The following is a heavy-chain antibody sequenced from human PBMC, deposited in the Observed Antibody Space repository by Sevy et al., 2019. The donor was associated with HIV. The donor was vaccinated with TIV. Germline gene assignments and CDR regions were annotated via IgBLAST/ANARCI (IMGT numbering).Heavy chain of an antibody. CDR3: ARAHRATVVTLRFGWFDP. J-gene: IGHJ5*02. Sequence: ASVKVSCKASGGTFSSYAISWVRQAPGQGLEWMGGIIPIFGTANYAQKFQGRVTITADESTSTAYMELSSLRSEDTAVYYCARAHRATVVTLRFGWFDPWGQGTLVTVSS. V-gene: IGHV1-69*13. CDR1: GGTFSSYA. D-gene: IGHD4-17*01. CDR2: IIPIFGTA.